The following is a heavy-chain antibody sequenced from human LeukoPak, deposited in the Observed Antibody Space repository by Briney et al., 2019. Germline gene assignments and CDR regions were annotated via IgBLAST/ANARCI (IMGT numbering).Heavy chain of an antibody. CDR3: ARDLGYYDSSGIAFDI. D-gene: IGHD3-22*01. V-gene: IGHV4-4*07. J-gene: IGHJ3*02. Sequence: SETLSLTCTVSGGSISSYYWSWIRQPAGKGLEWIGRIYTSGSTNYNPSLKSRVTMSVDTSKNQFSPKLSSVTAADTAVYYCARDLGYYDSSGIAFDIWGQGTMVTVSS. CDR2: IYTSGST. CDR1: GGSISSYY.